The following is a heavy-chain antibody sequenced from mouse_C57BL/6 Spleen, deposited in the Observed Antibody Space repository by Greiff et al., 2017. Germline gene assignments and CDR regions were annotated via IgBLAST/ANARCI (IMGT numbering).Heavy chain of an antibody. CDR1: GYSITSGYY. CDR2: ISYDGSN. Sequence: EVKLLESGPGLVKPSQSLSLTCSVTGYSITSGYYWNWIRQFPGNKLEWMGYISYDGSNNYNPSLKNRISITRDTSKNQFFLKLNSVTTEDTATYYCAREITTVVAHDWYFDVWGTGTTVTVSS. CDR3: AREITTVVAHDWYFDV. J-gene: IGHJ1*03. V-gene: IGHV3-6*01. D-gene: IGHD1-1*01.